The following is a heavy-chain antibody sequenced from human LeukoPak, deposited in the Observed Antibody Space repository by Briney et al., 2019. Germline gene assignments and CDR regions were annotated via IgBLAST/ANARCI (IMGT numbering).Heavy chain of an antibody. CDR3: ARGVYSSGYYYYFDS. V-gene: IGHV4-59*01. D-gene: IGHD3-22*01. CDR2: IYYTGSS. Sequence: PSETLSLTCTVSGGPISTYYWSWIRQSPGKGLEWIGYIYYTGSSSYNPSRRGRVSISVDTSKNQFSLRLSSVPVADTAIYYCARGVYSSGYYYYFDSWGQGALVTVSS. CDR1: GGPISTYY. J-gene: IGHJ4*02.